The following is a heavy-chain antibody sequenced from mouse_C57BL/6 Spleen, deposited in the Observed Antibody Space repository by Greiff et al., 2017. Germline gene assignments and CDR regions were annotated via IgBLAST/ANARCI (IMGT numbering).Heavy chain of an antibody. CDR1: GYTFTDYY. V-gene: IGHV1-26*01. CDR3: ARGGRTGDFDY. Sequence: VQLQQSGPELVKPGASVKISCKASGYTFTDYYMNWVKQSHGKCLEWIGDINPNNGGTSYNQKFKGKATLTVDKSSSTAYMELRSLTSEDSAVYYCARGGRTGDFDYWGQGTTLTVSS. CDR2: INPNNGGT. J-gene: IGHJ2*01. D-gene: IGHD4-1*01.